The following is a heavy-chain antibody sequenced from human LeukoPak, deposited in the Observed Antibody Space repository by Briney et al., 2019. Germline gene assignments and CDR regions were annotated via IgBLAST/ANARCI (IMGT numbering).Heavy chain of an antibody. Sequence: SETLSLTCTVSGGSISSYYWSWIRQPPGKGLEWIGYIYYSGSTNYNPSLKSRVTMSVDTSKNQFSLKLSSVTAADTAVHYCARDQTDDFDLWGRGTLVTVSS. J-gene: IGHJ2*01. CDR3: ARDQTDDFDL. CDR1: GGSISSYY. V-gene: IGHV4-59*12. CDR2: IYYSGST.